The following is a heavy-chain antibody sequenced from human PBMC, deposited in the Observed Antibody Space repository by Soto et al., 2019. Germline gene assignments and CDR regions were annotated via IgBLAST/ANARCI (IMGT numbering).Heavy chain of an antibody. D-gene: IGHD6-13*01. V-gene: IGHV4-59*01. CDR1: GGSISSYY. CDR2: IYYSGST. Sequence: SETLSLTCTVSGGSISSYYWSWIRQPPGKGLEWIGYIYYSGSTNYNPSLKSRVTISVDTSKNQFSLKLSSVTAADTAVYYCARFSAAGTIDYWGQGTLVTV. J-gene: IGHJ4*02. CDR3: ARFSAAGTIDY.